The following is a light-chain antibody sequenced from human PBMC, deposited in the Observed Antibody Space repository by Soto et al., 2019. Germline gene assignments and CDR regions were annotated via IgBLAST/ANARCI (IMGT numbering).Light chain of an antibody. Sequence: DIVMTQSPDSLAVSLGERATINCKSSQSVLYSSSNKNYLAWYQQKPGQPPKLLIYWASTRGSGVPDRFTGSGSGTDFTLTISSLQAEDVAVYYCQQSYTTPTFDQGTEVEIK. V-gene: IGKV4-1*01. CDR1: QSVLYSSSNKNY. J-gene: IGKJ1*01. CDR3: QQSYTTPT. CDR2: WAS.